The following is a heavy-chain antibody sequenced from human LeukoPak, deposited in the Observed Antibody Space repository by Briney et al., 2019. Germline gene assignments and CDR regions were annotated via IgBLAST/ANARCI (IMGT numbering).Heavy chain of an antibody. V-gene: IGHV3-66*01. CDR2: IHNNGNT. CDR1: GFDVSINY. Sequence: GGSLRLSCAASGFDVSINYMNWIRQSPEKGLEWVSIIHNNGNTNYADSVKGRFTVSRDNSKNTVSLQMDSLRVDDTGVYYCARGFLQLTPYYFDYWGQGTLVTVSS. D-gene: IGHD1-1*01. CDR3: ARGFLQLTPYYFDY. J-gene: IGHJ4*02.